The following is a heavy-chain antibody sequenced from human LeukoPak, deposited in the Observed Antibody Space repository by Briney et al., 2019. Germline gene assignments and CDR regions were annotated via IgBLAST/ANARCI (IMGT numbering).Heavy chain of an antibody. V-gene: IGHV3-33*06. CDR1: GFSFSDHS. CDR3: AKDPNNYGGNSDYFDY. CDR2: IWYDGSDK. Sequence: GGSLRLSCAASGFSFSDHSMHWVRQAPGKGLEWVAVIWYDGSDKYYADSVKGRFTVSRDNSNNTLYLQMNSLRGEDTGVYYCAKDPNNYGGNSDYFDYWGQGTLVTMSS. D-gene: IGHD4-23*01. J-gene: IGHJ4*02.